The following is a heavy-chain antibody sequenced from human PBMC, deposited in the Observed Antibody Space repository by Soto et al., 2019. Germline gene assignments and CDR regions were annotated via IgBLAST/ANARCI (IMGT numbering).Heavy chain of an antibody. CDR1: GFTFSSYA. D-gene: IGHD3-10*01. Sequence: GGSLRLSCAASGFTFSSYAMSWVRQAPGKGLEWVSAISGSGGSTYYADSVKGRFTISRDNSKNTLYLQMNSLRAEDTAVYYYAKDYEELLWFGELLTHDYWGQGTLVTVSS. V-gene: IGHV3-23*01. CDR2: ISGSGGST. J-gene: IGHJ4*02. CDR3: AKDYEELLWFGELLTHDY.